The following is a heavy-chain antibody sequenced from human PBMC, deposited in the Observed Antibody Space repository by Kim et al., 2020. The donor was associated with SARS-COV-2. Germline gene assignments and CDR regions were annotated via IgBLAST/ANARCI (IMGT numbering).Heavy chain of an antibody. CDR1: GDPISRSGFL. D-gene: IGHD3-10*01. V-gene: IGHV4-39*01. CDR2: VSYTGNS. CDR3: ARQGGYTYGFRWFDP. J-gene: IGHJ5*02. Sequence: SETLSLTCAVSGDPISRSGFLWGWIRQPPGKGLEWIGSVSYTGNSCSKPSLKSRVTVSIDTSKNQFSLKLSSMTAADTAVYYCARQGGYTYGFRWFDPW.